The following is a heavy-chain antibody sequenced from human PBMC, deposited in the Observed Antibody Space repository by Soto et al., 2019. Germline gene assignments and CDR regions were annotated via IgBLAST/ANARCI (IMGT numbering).Heavy chain of an antibody. CDR2: LNYDGSGT. CDR1: GFTFGAYW. J-gene: IGHJ4*02. V-gene: IGHV3-7*03. Sequence: EVQLAESGGTLVQPGGSLRLSCAVSGFTFGAYWMSWVRQSPGKGLVWVAILNYDGSGTYYVDSVRGRFSISRDNIKNLLHLQMNSPRVEATAVYFCASRGGHNLDYWGPGALVTVS. CDR3: ASRGGHNLDY. D-gene: IGHD3-10*01.